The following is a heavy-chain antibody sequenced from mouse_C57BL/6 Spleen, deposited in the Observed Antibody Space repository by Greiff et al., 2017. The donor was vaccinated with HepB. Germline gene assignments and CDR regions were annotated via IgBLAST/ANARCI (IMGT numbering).Heavy chain of an antibody. D-gene: IGHD2-12*01. CDR3: AREPPTVKYFYV. CDR1: GFNIKNTY. J-gene: IGHJ1*03. V-gene: IGHV14-3*01. CDR2: INPDNGNT. Sequence: VQLQQSVAELVRPGASVKLSCTASGFNIKNTYMHWVKKRPEQGLEWIGRINPDNGNTKYSPKFQGKATITADKTSNTPYLQLSSLTSEDTAIYYCAREPPTVKYFYVWGTGTTVTVSS.